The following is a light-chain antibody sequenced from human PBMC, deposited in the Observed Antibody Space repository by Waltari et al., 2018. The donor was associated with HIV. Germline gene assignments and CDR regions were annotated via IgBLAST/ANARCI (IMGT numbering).Light chain of an antibody. V-gene: IGLV1-40*01. CDR3: QSYDSSLSAWV. CDR2: GNS. CDR1: SSNIGAGYD. Sequence: QSVLTQPPSVSGAPGQRVTIPCTGSSSNIGAGYDVHWYQQLPGTAPNLLIYGNSKRPSGVPDRFSGSKSGTSASLAITGLQAEDEADYYCQSYDSSLSAWVFGGGTRLTVL. J-gene: IGLJ3*02.